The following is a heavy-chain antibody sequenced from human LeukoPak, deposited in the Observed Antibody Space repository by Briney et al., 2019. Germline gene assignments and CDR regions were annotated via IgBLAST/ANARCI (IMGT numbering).Heavy chain of an antibody. J-gene: IGHJ3*02. V-gene: IGHV3-48*03. CDR1: GFTFSSYE. D-gene: IGHD4-17*01. CDR3: VRNDGDNAFDI. Sequence: PGGSLRLSCAASGFTFSSYEMNWVRQAPGRGLEWVSYISSGSTNIYYKDSVKGRFIVSRDNAKNSLYLHMASLRAEDTAVYYCVRNDGDNAFDIWGQGTMVIVSS. CDR2: ISSGSTNI.